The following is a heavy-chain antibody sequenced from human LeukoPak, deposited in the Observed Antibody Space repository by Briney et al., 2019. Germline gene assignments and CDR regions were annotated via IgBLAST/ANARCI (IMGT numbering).Heavy chain of an antibody. D-gene: IGHD4-23*01. CDR3: ARERSSSGGHSWFDP. CDR2: IYYTGVT. J-gene: IGHJ5*02. CDR1: GGYIITSGHY. V-gene: IGHV4-39*07. Sequence: PSETLSLTCTVSGGYIITSGHYWGWIRQPPGKGLEWIGSIYYTGVTSTNPFFRSRMSISVDTSKNQFSLNLTSVAAADAAAYYCARERSSSGGHSWFDPWGQGTLVTVSS.